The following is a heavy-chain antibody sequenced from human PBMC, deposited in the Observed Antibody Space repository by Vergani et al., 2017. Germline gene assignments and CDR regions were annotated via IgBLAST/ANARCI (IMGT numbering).Heavy chain of an antibody. J-gene: IGHJ4*02. CDR3: AKDQSVALTVFDY. V-gene: IGHV3-23*01. D-gene: IGHD4/OR15-4a*01. Sequence: EVQLLESGGNLIQPGGSLRLSCGASGFTFSSYAMTWVRLAPGKGLQWVSAISGSGGSTYYADSVKGRFTISRDNSKNTLYLQMNSLRAEDTAVYYCAKDQSVALTVFDYWGQGTLVTVSS. CDR1: GFTFSSYA. CDR2: ISGSGGST.